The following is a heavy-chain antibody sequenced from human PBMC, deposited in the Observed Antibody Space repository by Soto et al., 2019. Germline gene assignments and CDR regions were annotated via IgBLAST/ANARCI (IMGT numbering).Heavy chain of an antibody. CDR3: ARNTLGYCSSTSCREYYFDY. CDR1: GYTFTSYY. J-gene: IGHJ4*02. CDR2: INPSGGST. D-gene: IGHD2-2*01. V-gene: IGHV1-46*03. Sequence: ASVKGSCKASGYTFTSYYMHWVRQAPGQGLEWMGIINPSGGSTSYAQKFQGRVTMTRDTSTSTVYMELSSLRSEDTAVYYCARNTLGYCSSTSCREYYFDYWGQGTLVTVSS.